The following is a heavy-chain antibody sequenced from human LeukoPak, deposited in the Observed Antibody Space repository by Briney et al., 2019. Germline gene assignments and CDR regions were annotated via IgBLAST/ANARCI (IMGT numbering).Heavy chain of an antibody. CDR3: TANGDSDY. Sequence: GGSLRLSCAASGFTFSGSTMHWVRQASGQGLEWVGRIKSKANNYATAYAASVKGRFIISRDDSKNTAYLQMNSLKTEDTALYYCTANGDSDYWGQGTLVTVSS. D-gene: IGHD4-17*01. CDR2: IKSKANNYAT. CDR1: GFTFSGST. V-gene: IGHV3-73*01. J-gene: IGHJ4*02.